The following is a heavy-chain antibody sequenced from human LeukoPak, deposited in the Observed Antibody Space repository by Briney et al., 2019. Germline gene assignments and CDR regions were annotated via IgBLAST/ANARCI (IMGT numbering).Heavy chain of an antibody. CDR1: GGTFSSYA. V-gene: IGHV1-69*04. Sequence: GASVKVSCKASGGTFSSYAISWVRQAPGQGLEWMGRIIPILGIANYAQKFQGRVTITADKSTSTAYMELSSLRSEDTAVYYCARDLGGGYYPDAFDIWGQGTMVTVSS. J-gene: IGHJ3*02. CDR3: ARDLGGGYYPDAFDI. D-gene: IGHD1-26*01. CDR2: IIPILGIA.